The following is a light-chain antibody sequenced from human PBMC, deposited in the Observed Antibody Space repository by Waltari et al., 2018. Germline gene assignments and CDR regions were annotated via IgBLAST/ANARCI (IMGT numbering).Light chain of an antibody. CDR3: GTWDTSLSPHVI. V-gene: IGLV1-51*02. CDR1: DSNIGTNF. CDR2: EDE. J-gene: IGLJ2*01. Sequence: QSVLTQPPSVSAAPGQKVTISCSGSDSNIGTNFVSWYQQVPGSAPKLLIFEDEKSPAGLPARFAGSKSATSATLAITGLRPGDEADFYCGTWDTSLSPHVIFGGGTRLTVL.